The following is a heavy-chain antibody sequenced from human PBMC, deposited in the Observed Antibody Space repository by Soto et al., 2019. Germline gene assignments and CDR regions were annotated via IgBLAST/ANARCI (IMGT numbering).Heavy chain of an antibody. CDR2: IIPIFGTA. V-gene: IGHV1-69*01. Sequence: QVQLVQSGAEVKKPGSSVKVSCKASGGTFSSYAISWVRQAPGQGLEWMGGIIPIFGTANYAQKFQGRVTITADESTSTAYMELSSLRSEDTAVYYCASSTSGYSSGWQPAEKDAFDIWGQGTMVTVSS. J-gene: IGHJ3*02. CDR3: ASSTSGYSSGWQPAEKDAFDI. CDR1: GGTFSSYA. D-gene: IGHD6-19*01.